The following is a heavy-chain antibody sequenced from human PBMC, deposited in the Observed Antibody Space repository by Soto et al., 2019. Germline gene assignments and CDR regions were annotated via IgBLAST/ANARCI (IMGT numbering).Heavy chain of an antibody. Sequence: PGGSLRLSCAASGFTFSSYAMHWVRQAPDKGLEWVAVIWYDGSNKYYADSVKGRFTISRDNSKNTLYLQMNSLRAEDTAVYYCAREHQLGFDYWGQGTLVTVSS. J-gene: IGHJ4*02. D-gene: IGHD1-1*01. V-gene: IGHV3-33*01. CDR2: IWYDGSNK. CDR3: AREHQLGFDY. CDR1: GFTFSSYA.